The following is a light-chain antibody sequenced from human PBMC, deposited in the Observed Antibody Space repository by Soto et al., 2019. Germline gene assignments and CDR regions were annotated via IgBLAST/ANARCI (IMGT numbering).Light chain of an antibody. CDR2: DAY. Sequence: VLTQSPSTLSLSPGERATLSCGASQSVGTYLAWYQQRPGQAPRLLIYDAYSRASGIPARFSGSGSGTDFILNISSLEPEDFAVYFCQQRSNWPPSLTFGGGTKVDIK. V-gene: IGKV3-11*01. CDR3: QQRSNWPPSLT. CDR1: QSVGTY. J-gene: IGKJ4*01.